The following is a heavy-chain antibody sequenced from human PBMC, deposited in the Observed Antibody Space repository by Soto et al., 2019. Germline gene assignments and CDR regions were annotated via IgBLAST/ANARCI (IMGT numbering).Heavy chain of an antibody. J-gene: IGHJ5*02. V-gene: IGHV4-59*01. CDR2: IYYSGST. D-gene: IGHD3-22*01. CDR1: GGSISSYY. CDR3: ARDHRPTDYYDSSGFPNWFDP. Sequence: PSETLSLTCTVSGGSISSYYWSWIRQPPGKGLEWIGYIYYSGSTNYNTSLKSRVTISVDTSKNQFSLKLSSVTAADTAVYYCARDHRPTDYYDSSGFPNWFDPWGQGTLVTVSS.